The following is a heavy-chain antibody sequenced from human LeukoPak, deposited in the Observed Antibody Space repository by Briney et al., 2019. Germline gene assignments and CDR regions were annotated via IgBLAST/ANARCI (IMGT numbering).Heavy chain of an antibody. CDR2: ITGGAENT. J-gene: IGHJ4*02. CDR1: GFTFSGHA. CDR3: AKVLSGSQDY. V-gene: IGHV3-23*01. Sequence: GESLRLSCAASGFTFSGHAMSWVRQAPGKGLNWLSTITGGAENTYYAGSVKGRFTISRDNSKNTVYLQMDSLRVEDTAVYYCAKVLSGSQDYWGQGTLVTVFS. D-gene: IGHD1-26*01.